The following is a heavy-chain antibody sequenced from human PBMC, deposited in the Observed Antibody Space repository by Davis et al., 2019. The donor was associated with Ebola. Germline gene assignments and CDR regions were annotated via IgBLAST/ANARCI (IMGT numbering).Heavy chain of an antibody. J-gene: IGHJ3*02. D-gene: IGHD3-10*01. CDR2: INSDGSST. CDR3: ARDRNLGDAFDI. V-gene: IGHV3-74*01. Sequence: HTGGSLRLSCAASGFTFRNYWMHWVRHAPGKGLVWVSRINSDGSSTSYADSVKGRFTISRDNAKNTLYLQMNSPRAEDTAVYYCARDRNLGDAFDIWGQGTMVTVSS. CDR1: GFTFRNYW.